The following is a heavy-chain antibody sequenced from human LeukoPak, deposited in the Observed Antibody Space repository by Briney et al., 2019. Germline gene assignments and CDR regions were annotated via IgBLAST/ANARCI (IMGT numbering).Heavy chain of an antibody. CDR3: ARESRDFDFFDP. V-gene: IGHV3-30*14. D-gene: IGHD3-9*01. CDR1: GFTFSSYA. CDR2: ISYDGSNK. Sequence: GGSLRLSCAASGFTFSSYAMHWVRQAPGKGLEWVAVISYDGSNKYYADSVKGRFTISRDNSKNTLYLQMNSLRAEDTAVYYCARESRDFDFFDPWGQGTLVTVSS. J-gene: IGHJ5*02.